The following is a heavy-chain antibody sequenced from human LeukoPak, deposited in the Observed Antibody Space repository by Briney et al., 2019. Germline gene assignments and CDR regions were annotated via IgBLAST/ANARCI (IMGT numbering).Heavy chain of an antibody. CDR3: ARQRYCSSTSCYRNAEFFQH. CDR2: IYYSGST. J-gene: IGHJ1*01. Sequence: ETLSLTCTVSGGSISSSSYYWGWIRQPPGKGLEWIGSIYYSGSTYYNPSLKSRVTISVDTSKNQFSLKLSSVTAADTAVYYCARQRYCSSTSCYRNAEFFQHWGQGTLVTVSS. CDR1: GGSISSSSYY. V-gene: IGHV4-39*01. D-gene: IGHD2-2*02.